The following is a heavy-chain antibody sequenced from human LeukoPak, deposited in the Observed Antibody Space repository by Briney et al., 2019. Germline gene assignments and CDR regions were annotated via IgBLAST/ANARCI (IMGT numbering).Heavy chain of an antibody. D-gene: IGHD6-13*01. CDR3: ARDAIRGIATLIDY. CDR1: GYTFTTYA. V-gene: IGHV7-4-1*02. J-gene: IGHJ4*02. CDR2: INTNTGNP. Sequence: ASVKVSCKASGYTFTTYALNWVRQAPGQGLECMGWINTNTGNPTYAQGFTGRFVFSLDTSVSTAYLQISRLKAEDTAVYYCARDAIRGIATLIDYWGQGTLVTVSS.